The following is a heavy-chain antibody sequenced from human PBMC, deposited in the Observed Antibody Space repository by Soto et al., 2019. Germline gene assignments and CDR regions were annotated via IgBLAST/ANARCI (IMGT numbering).Heavy chain of an antibody. V-gene: IGHV3-7*01. D-gene: IGHD6-25*01. Sequence: EVQLVESGGDLVQPGGSLRLSCVASGFTFNTYWRSWVRQAPGKGLEWVANIKEDGSDKYYVDSVKGRFTISRDNAKNLLYLQMNSLGAGYTAMYYCARFTRGSSGDYWGQGTLVTVSS. CDR3: ARFTRGSSGDY. CDR2: IKEDGSDK. J-gene: IGHJ4*02. CDR1: GFTFNTYW.